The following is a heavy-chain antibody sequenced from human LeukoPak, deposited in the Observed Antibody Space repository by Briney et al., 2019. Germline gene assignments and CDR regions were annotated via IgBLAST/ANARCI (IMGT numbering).Heavy chain of an antibody. D-gene: IGHD2/OR15-2a*01. J-gene: IGHJ6*02. Sequence: GGSLRLSCVASGFSLGPYAMHWVRQPRGKGLEWVSHINADGGRTYYADAVRGRFTISRDNSKDSLYLEMTGLRAEDSAIYYCATWAFYHGLDVWGRGTTVTVSS. V-gene: IGHV3-43*02. CDR2: INADGGRT. CDR1: GFSLGPYA. CDR3: ATWAFYHGLDV.